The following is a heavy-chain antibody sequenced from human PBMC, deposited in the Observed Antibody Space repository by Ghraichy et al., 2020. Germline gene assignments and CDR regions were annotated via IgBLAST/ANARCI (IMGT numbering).Heavy chain of an antibody. CDR1: GGSFSGYY. Sequence: SQTLSLTCAVYGGSFSGYYWSWIRQPPGKGLEWIGEINHSGSTNYNPSLKSRVTISVDTSKNQFSLKLSSVTAADTAVYYCARHFGYSYGYSSLARKYYFDYWGQGTLVTVSS. D-gene: IGHD5-18*01. CDR3: ARHFGYSYGYSSLARKYYFDY. V-gene: IGHV4-34*01. J-gene: IGHJ4*02. CDR2: INHSGST.